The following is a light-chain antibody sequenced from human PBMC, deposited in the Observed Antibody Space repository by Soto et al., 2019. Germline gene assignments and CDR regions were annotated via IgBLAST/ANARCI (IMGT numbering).Light chain of an antibody. CDR1: QTVTRNY. J-gene: IGKJ5*01. Sequence: EIVITQSPGTLTLSPGERATLSCSASQTVTRNYLAWHQQKPGQTPRLLVYGASSRATGIPDRFSGSGSGTDFTLTISRLEPEDFAVYYCQQHGSSPITFGQGTRLEIK. CDR3: QQHGSSPIT. V-gene: IGKV3-20*01. CDR2: GAS.